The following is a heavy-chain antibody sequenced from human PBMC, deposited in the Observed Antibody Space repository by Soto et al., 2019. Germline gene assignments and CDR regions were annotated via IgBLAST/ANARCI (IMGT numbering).Heavy chain of an antibody. CDR1: GFTFSAYS. CDR2: ISGDRAYI. J-gene: IGHJ4*02. D-gene: IGHD6-6*01. CDR3: ARVTGGSARPAAPDY. V-gene: IGHV3-21*04. Sequence: GGSLRLSCVASGFTFSAYSMNWVRQAPGKGLEWLSYISGDRAYIYYAHSVRGRFTISRDNAENSLYLQMNSLRAEDTAVYYCARVTGGSARPAAPDYWGQGTLVTVSS.